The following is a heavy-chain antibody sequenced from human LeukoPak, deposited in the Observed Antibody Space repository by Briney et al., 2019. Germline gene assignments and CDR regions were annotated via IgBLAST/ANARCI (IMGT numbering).Heavy chain of an antibody. CDR2: ISSGGSTI. Sequence: GSLRLSCAASGFTFSDYYMCWIRQAPGKGLEWVSYISSGGSTIYYADSVKGRFTISRDNAKNSLYLQMNSLRAEDTAVYYCARHLVVATYDYWGQGTLVTVSS. CDR1: GFTFSDYY. D-gene: IGHD2-21*01. CDR3: ARHLVVATYDY. V-gene: IGHV3-11*01. J-gene: IGHJ4*02.